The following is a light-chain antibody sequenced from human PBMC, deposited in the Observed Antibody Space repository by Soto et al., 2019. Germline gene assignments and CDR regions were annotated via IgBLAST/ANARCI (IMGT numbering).Light chain of an antibody. CDR1: QSVSSSY. V-gene: IGKV3-20*01. Sequence: EIVLMQAPGTLSLSPGERATLSCRASQSVSSSYLAWYQQKPGQAPRLLIYGASSRATGIPDRFSGSGSGTDFTLTISRLEPEDFAVYYCQQYGSSPPFTFGPGTKVD. CDR2: GAS. CDR3: QQYGSSPPFT. J-gene: IGKJ3*01.